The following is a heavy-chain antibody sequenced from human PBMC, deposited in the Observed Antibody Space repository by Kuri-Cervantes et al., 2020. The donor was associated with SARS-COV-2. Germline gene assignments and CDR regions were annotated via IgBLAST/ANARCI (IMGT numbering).Heavy chain of an antibody. V-gene: IGHV3-74*01. J-gene: IGHJ3*01. D-gene: IGHD2-15*01. CDR3: AIAVGGSSSH. Sequence: GESLKISCAASGFTFSNYWMSWVRQVPGKGLVWVSRIDEHGSYRDYAAAVYGRFTISRHNDKITLYLPMNSLRAEYTGVYYCAIAVGGSSSHWGQGTMVTVSS. CDR2: IDEHGSYR. CDR1: GFTFSNYW.